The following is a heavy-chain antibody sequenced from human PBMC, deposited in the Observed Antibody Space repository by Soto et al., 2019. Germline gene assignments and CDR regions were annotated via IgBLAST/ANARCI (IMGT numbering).Heavy chain of an antibody. D-gene: IGHD2-15*01. CDR2: INPNSGGT. CDR3: ARDLRRLRGTLTHSDY. V-gene: IGHV1-2*02. J-gene: IGHJ4*02. Sequence: ASVKVSCKASGYTFTGYYMHWVRQAPGQGLEWMGWINPNSGGTNYAQKFQGRVTMTRDTSISTAYMELSRLRSDDTAVYYCARDLRRLRGTLTHSDYWGQGTLFTVSS. CDR1: GYTFTGYY.